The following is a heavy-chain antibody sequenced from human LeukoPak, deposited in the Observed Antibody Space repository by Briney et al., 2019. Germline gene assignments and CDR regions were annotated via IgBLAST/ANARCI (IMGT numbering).Heavy chain of an antibody. D-gene: IGHD6-13*01. V-gene: IGHV5-51*01. J-gene: IGHJ4*02. CDR1: GYSFTSYW. CDR3: ARHAAVSTSSTWYFDY. CDR2: IYPGDSDT. Sequence: GESLKISCKGSGYSFTSYWIGWVRQMPGKGLEWMGIIYPGDSDTRYSRSFQGQVTISADKSITTAYLQWSCLKASDTAMYYCARHAAVSTSSTWYFDYWGQGTLVTVSS.